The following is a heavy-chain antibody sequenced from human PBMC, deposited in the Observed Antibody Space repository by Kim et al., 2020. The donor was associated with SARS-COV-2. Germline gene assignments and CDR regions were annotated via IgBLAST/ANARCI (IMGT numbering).Heavy chain of an antibody. CDR1: GGSISSYY. CDR2: IYYSGST. V-gene: IGHV4-59*13. J-gene: IGHJ4*02. Sequence: SETLSLTCTVSGGSISSYYWSWIRQPPGKGLEWIGYIYYSGSTNYNPSLKSRVTISVDTSKNQFSLNLSSVTAADTAVYYCARAPPATIFGVVTAFDYWGQGTLVTVSS. CDR3: ARAPPATIFGVVTAFDY. D-gene: IGHD3-3*01.